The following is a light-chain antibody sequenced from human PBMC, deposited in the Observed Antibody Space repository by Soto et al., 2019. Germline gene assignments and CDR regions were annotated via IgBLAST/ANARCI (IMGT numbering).Light chain of an antibody. J-gene: IGLJ2*01. CDR2: EGS. V-gene: IGLV2-23*01. CDR3: CSYAGSVV. Sequence: QSALTQPASVSGSPGQSITISCTGTSSDVGSYNLVSWYHQHPGKAPKLMIYEGSKRPSGVSNRFSGSKSGNTASLTISGLQAEDEADYYCCSYAGSVVFGGGTQLNVL. CDR1: SSDVGSYNL.